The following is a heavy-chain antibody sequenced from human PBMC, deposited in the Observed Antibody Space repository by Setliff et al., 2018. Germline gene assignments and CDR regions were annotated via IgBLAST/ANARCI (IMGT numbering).Heavy chain of an antibody. CDR3: ARATSGWYSAYYYYMDV. CDR1: GFTFSNYW. V-gene: IGHV3-74*01. D-gene: IGHD6-19*01. Sequence: PGGSLRLSCAASGFTFSNYWMHWVRQAPGKGLVWVSRIYTDGTITSYADSVKGRFTISRDNAKNTLHLQMDSLRAEDTAVYYCARATSGWYSAYYYYMDVWGKGTTVTVSS. CDR2: IYTDGTIT. J-gene: IGHJ6*03.